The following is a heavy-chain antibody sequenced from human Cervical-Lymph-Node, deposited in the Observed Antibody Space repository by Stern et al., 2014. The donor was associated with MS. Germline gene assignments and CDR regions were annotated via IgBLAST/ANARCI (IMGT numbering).Heavy chain of an antibody. Sequence: VQLVESGAEVRQPGSSLKVSCKASGGTFNNSDISWVRQTPGQGLEWLGGITPLLGTTNYARNFQGRVAIAADESATTAYMKMSNLTSEDTALYYCTRHQGGIAAFWGQGTLVTVSS. J-gene: IGHJ4*02. CDR2: ITPLLGTT. CDR3: TRHQGGIAAF. V-gene: IGHV1-69*01. CDR1: GGTFNNSD. D-gene: IGHD6-13*01.